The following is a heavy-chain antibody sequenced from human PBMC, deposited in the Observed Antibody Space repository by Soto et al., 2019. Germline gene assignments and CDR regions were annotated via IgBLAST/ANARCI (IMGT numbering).Heavy chain of an antibody. V-gene: IGHV3-23*01. CDR2: ISASGGAT. Sequence: EVQLLESGGGLVQPGGSLRLSCAASGFSFSSDVMSWVRQAPGKGLEWVSGISASGGATYYADSVKGRFTISRDNSKNMLFLQLNGLRADEPAIYYCAKGDFWSATFDYWGQGTLVTVSS. CDR1: GFSFSSDV. J-gene: IGHJ4*02. CDR3: AKGDFWSATFDY. D-gene: IGHD3-3*01.